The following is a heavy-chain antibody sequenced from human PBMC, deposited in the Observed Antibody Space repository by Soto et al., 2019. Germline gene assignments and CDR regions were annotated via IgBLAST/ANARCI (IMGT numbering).Heavy chain of an antibody. CDR1: GSTFRGYY. CDR2: MNFNGGDT. J-gene: IGHJ3*01. CDR3: ASCLWPGALDV. D-gene: IGHD3-16*01. V-gene: IGHV1-2*02. Sequence: QVQLVQSGAEVKKPWASVKVSCKTPGSTFRGYYVHWVRQSPGQGLEWVGLMNFNGGDTMSAQTFKVRVTMTRATSISTAYMELYRLTFDVAAVYYCASCLWPGALDVWGQGSMVTVSS.